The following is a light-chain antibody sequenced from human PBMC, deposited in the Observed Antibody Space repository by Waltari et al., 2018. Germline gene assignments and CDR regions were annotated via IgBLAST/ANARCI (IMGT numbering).Light chain of an antibody. CDR3: GSYTSSTTPYF. V-gene: IGLV2-14*01. CDR1: CGVVWCYAY. Sequence: QSDLTQPAYVSGLHGQSITIFGTGTCGVVWCYAYVSWNQQHPGKAPKVMIYDVNNRPSGVSNRFSGSKSGNTASLTISVLQAEDEADYYCGSYTSSTTPYFFGTGTKVTVL. J-gene: IGLJ1*01. CDR2: DVN.